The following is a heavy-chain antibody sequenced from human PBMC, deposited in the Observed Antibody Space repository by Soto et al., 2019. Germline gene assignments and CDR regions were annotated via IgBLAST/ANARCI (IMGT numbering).Heavy chain of an antibody. CDR3: VRVGARFVWNVINDAFDI. Sequence: QVQLVESGGGVVQPGGSPRLSCEVSGFTFSIYGVQWVRQAPGKGLECVAGISYDGSNKYYVDSVKGRFTISRDNSKSMLYLQMNSLRPEDTAVYYCVRVGARFVWNVINDAFDIWGLGTKVTVAS. CDR2: ISYDGSNK. D-gene: IGHD3-10*01. V-gene: IGHV3-30*03. CDR1: GFTFSIYG. J-gene: IGHJ3*02.